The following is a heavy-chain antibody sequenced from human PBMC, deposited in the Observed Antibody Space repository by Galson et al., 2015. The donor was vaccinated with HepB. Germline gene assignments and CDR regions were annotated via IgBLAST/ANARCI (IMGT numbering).Heavy chain of an antibody. CDR2: IQEDGSEK. CDR1: GFTFSNSW. Sequence: SLRLSCAASGFTFSNSWMRWVRQAPGKGLEWVANIQEDGSEKYYVDSVRGRFTISRDNAKNSLYLQINSLRAEDTAVYYCARDQWRIFDYWGQGTLVTVSS. J-gene: IGHJ4*02. D-gene: IGHD2-8*01. V-gene: IGHV3-7*03. CDR3: ARDQWRIFDY.